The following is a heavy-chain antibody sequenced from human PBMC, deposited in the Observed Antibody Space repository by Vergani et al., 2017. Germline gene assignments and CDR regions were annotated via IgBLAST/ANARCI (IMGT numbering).Heavy chain of an antibody. J-gene: IGHJ4*02. CDR2: INPHNGGT. CDR1: GYSFSNHY. Sequence: QVQLVPSGAEVKKPGASVRVSCKASGYSFSNHYIHWVRQAPGQGLEWMGIINPHNGGTTYAQKFEGRVTMTEETSTNTIFLELSSLRSEDTAVYCCAKDVRDYNLGSGTYSTTFDYWGQGTLVTVSS. CDR3: AKDVRDYNLGSGTYSTTFDY. D-gene: IGHD3-10*01. V-gene: IGHV1-46*03.